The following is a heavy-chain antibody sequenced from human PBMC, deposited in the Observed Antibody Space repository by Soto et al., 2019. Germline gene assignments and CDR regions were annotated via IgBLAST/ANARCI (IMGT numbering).Heavy chain of an antibody. V-gene: IGHV1-69*12. CDR3: ARDEGGGDYVWYFAL. CDR2: IIPIFGTA. D-gene: IGHD4-17*01. J-gene: IGHJ2*01. Sequence: QVQLVQSGAEVKKPGSSVKVSCKASGGTFSSYAISWVRQAPGQGLEWMGGIIPIFGTANYAQKFQGRVTITADESTRTAYMELSSLRSEDTAVYYCARDEGGGDYVWYFALWGRGTLVTVSS. CDR1: GGTFSSYA.